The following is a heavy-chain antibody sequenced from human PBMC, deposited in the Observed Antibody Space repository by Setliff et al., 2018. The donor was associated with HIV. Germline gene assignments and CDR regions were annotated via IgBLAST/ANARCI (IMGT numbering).Heavy chain of an antibody. V-gene: IGHV1-69*05. CDR1: GGTFSNYG. Sequence: SAKVSCKASGGTFSNYGMSWVRQAPGQGLEWMGGIIPISGTNYAQKFQGRVTITTDESTSTAYMELSGLRSEDTAVYYCARDFGGYCSSMSCPGLFDPWGQGTLVTVSS. CDR3: ARDFGGYCSSMSCPGLFDP. J-gene: IGHJ5*02. D-gene: IGHD2-2*01. CDR2: IIPISGT.